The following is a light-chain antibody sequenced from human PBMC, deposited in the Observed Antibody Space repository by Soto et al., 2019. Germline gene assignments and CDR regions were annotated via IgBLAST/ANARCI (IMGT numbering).Light chain of an antibody. CDR1: QTITNY. Sequence: DIQMTQSPSSLSASVGDRVTITCRASQTITNYLNWYQQKPGKAPKLLIYAASTLLSGVPSSFSGGGSGTDFTLTIDSLQPEDFATYYCQQSYSSPWTFGQGTKVEIK. J-gene: IGKJ1*01. CDR2: AAS. CDR3: QQSYSSPWT. V-gene: IGKV1-39*01.